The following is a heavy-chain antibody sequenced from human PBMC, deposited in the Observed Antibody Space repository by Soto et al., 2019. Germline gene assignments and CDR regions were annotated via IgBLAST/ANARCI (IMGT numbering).Heavy chain of an antibody. CDR2: IYYSGST. CDR1: GGSISSGGYY. V-gene: IGHV4-31*03. D-gene: IGHD3-3*01. CDR3: AGGRAGFFGSGRDDSWFDP. J-gene: IGHJ5*02. Sequence: QVQLQESGPGLVKPSQTLSLTCTVSGGSISSGGYYWSWIRQHPGKGLEWIGYIYYSGSTYYNPSLKRRLTISLDTSKILFSLKLSSVTAGDTAVYYCAGGRAGFFGSGRDDSWFDPWVQGTLVAVSS.